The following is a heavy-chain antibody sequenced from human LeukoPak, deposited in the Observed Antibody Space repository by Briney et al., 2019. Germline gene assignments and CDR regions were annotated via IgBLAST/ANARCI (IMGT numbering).Heavy chain of an antibody. CDR1: GGSISSGSYY. V-gene: IGHV4-61*02. J-gene: IGHJ4*02. Sequence: SQTLSLTCTVSGGSISSGSYYWSWIRQPAGKGLEWIGRIYTSGSTNYNPSLKSRVTISVDTSKNQFSLKLSSVTAADTAVYYCARESAVAGKGYDYWGRGTLVTVSS. CDR3: ARESAVAGKGYDY. D-gene: IGHD6-19*01. CDR2: IYTSGST.